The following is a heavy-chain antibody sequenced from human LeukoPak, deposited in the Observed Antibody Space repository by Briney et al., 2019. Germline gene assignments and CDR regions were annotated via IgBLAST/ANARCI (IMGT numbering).Heavy chain of an antibody. CDR2: ITGNGGSV. D-gene: IGHD3-22*01. Sequence: GGSLRLSCAASGFTFDDYGMSWVRQAPGKGLEWVSGITGNGGSVGYADSMKGRLTISRDNAKNSQYLQMNSLRDEDTALYYCARDHVGSGYYYFDFWGQGTLVTVSS. CDR3: ARDHVGSGYYYFDF. J-gene: IGHJ4*02. CDR1: GFTFDDYG. V-gene: IGHV3-20*04.